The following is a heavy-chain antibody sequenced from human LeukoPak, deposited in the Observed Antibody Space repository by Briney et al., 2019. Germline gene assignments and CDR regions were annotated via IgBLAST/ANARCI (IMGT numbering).Heavy chain of an antibody. CDR1: GFTFSNNS. CDR3: ADGPRPLDY. J-gene: IGHJ4*02. V-gene: IGHV3-23*01. Sequence: PGGSLRLSCAASGFTFSNNSMSWVRQAPGKGLEWVSAISGSGGSTYYADSVKGRFTISRDNSRNTLYPQMNSLRDDDTAVYYCADGPRPLDYWGQGTLVTASS. CDR2: ISGSGGST.